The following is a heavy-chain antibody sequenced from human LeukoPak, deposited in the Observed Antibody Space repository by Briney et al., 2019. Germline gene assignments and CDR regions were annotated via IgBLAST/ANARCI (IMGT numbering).Heavy chain of an antibody. D-gene: IGHD2-2*01. J-gene: IGHJ3*02. Sequence: GGALEISFKGSGWSFTSYWIGWVRPMPGKGMEWMGIIYPGESDTRYSPSFPGQLPLSAATSISTAYLHWSSLQASDTAMYYCARQGCSSTSCSYVDAFDIWGQGTMVTVSS. V-gene: IGHV5-51*01. CDR1: GWSFTSYW. CDR3: ARQGCSSTSCSYVDAFDI. CDR2: IYPGESDT.